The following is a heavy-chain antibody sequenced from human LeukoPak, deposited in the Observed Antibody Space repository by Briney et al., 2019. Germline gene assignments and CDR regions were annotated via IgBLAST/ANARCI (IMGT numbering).Heavy chain of an antibody. D-gene: IGHD4-23*01. CDR2: INPSGGST. CDR3: ARDPVPTTVVTPFYYFDY. J-gene: IGHJ4*02. CDR1: DYTFTSYG. Sequence: GASVRVSCKASDYTFTSYGISWVRQAPGQGLEWMGIINPSGGSTSYAQKFQGRVTMTRDMSTSTVYMELSSLRSEDTAVYYCARDPVPTTVVTPFYYFDYWGQGTLVTVSS. V-gene: IGHV1-46*01.